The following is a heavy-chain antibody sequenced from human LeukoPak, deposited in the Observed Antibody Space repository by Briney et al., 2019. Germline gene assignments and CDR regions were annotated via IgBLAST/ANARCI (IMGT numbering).Heavy chain of an antibody. V-gene: IGHV1-18*01. CDR3: ARVTVVTLDDDY. Sequence: ASVKVSCKASGYTFTSYGISWVRQAPGQGLEWMGWISAYNGNTNYTQKLQGRVTMTTDTSTSTAYMERRSLRSDDTAVYYCARVTVVTLDDDYWGQGTLVTVSS. CDR1: GYTFTSYG. D-gene: IGHD4-23*01. CDR2: ISAYNGNT. J-gene: IGHJ4*02.